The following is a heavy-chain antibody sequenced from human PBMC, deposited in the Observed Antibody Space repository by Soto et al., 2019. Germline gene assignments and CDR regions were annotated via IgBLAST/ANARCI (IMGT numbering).Heavy chain of an antibody. D-gene: IGHD4-17*01. Sequence: QVQLVQSGAGVKKPGSSGRVSCKASGGTHSNYGISWVGQAPGQGLEWMGGIIPVFGTANYAQKFQGRVTITADESKSTVYMDVTSLRSEDTAVYYCSRGDATKIVVTTYYAMDVWGQGTTVSVSS. CDR3: SRGDATKIVVTTYYAMDV. J-gene: IGHJ6*02. CDR1: GGTHSNYG. V-gene: IGHV1-69*12. CDR2: IIPVFGTA.